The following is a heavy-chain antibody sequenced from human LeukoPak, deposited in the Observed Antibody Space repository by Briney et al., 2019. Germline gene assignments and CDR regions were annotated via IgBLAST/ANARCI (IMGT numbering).Heavy chain of an antibody. D-gene: IGHD3-3*01. CDR2: IRSKAYGGTT. Sequence: PGGSLRLSCAASGFTSSSDWMSWVRQAPGKGLEWVGFIRSKAYGGTTEYAASVKGRFTISRDDSKSIAYLQMNSLKTEDTAVYYCTRPYYDFWSGYPFDYWGQGTLVTVSS. J-gene: IGHJ4*02. CDR1: GFTSSSDW. CDR3: TRPYYDFWSGYPFDY. V-gene: IGHV3-49*04.